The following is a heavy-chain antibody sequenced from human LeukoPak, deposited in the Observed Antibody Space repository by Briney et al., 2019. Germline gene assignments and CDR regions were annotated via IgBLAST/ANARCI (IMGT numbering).Heavy chain of an antibody. J-gene: IGHJ4*02. V-gene: IGHV5-51*01. CDR3: ARALRTGQGDYVPVL. D-gene: IGHD4-17*01. CDR1: RYKFTNYW. CDR2: IYPGDSQT. Sequence: GESLKISCKASRYKFTNYWIGWVRQMPGKGLEWMTIIYPGDSQTRYSPSFQGQVTISADKSLDTMYLQWNSLKASDTAMYYCARALRTGQGDYVPVLWGQGTLVIVSS.